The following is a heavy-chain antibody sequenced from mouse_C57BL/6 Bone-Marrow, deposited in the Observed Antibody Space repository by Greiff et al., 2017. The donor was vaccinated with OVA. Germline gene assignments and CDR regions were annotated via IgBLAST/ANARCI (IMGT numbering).Heavy chain of an antibody. CDR3: ARYGLRHTFDY. Sequence: EVKLMESGGGLVQPGGSLNLSCAASGFTFTDYYMNWVRQPPGKALEWLGFIRNNANAYTTEYSATVKGPFTIARGNAQLFLYLQMIGLRAEDSATYYRARYGLRHTFDYWGQGTTLTVSS. J-gene: IGHJ2*01. D-gene: IGHD2-2*01. CDR2: IRNNANAYTT. CDR1: GFTFTDYY. V-gene: IGHV7-3*01.